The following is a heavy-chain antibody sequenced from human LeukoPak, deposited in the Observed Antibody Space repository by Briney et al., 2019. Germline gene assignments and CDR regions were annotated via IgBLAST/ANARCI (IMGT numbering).Heavy chain of an antibody. CDR2: ISYDGSNK. CDR3: AKSSYSGSFYYYYYYGMDV. Sequence: GGSLRLSCAASGFTFSSSGMLLVCQAPGKGLEWGAVISYDGSNKYYPDSVKGRFTISRDNSKNTLYVQINSLRAEDTAVYYCAKSSYSGSFYYYYYYGMDVWRQGTTVTVSS. J-gene: IGHJ6*01. V-gene: IGHV3-30*18. D-gene: IGHD1-26*01. CDR1: GFTFSSSG.